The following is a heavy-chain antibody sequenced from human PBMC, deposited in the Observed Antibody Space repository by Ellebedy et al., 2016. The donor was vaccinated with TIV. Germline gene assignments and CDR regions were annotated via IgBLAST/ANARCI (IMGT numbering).Heavy chain of an antibody. V-gene: IGHV3-21*04. CDR3: AKDAKWELDRGGLDV. Sequence: SCXASGYTFTSYDINWVRQAPGKGLEWVSSISSSSSYIYYADSVKGRFTISRDNAKKSLYLQMNSLRTEDTALYYCAKDAKWELDRGGLDVWGQGTTVTVSS. D-gene: IGHD1-26*01. CDR2: ISSSSSYI. CDR1: GYTFTSYD. J-gene: IGHJ6*02.